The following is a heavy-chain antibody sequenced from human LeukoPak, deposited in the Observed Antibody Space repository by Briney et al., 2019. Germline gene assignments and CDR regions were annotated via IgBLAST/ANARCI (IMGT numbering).Heavy chain of an antibody. CDR1: GFTFSSYG. CDR3: ARDWSHYYDSSSYYYPPGNWFDP. V-gene: IGHV3-33*01. Sequence: PGGSLRLSCAASGFTFSSYGMHWVRQAPGKGLEWVAVIWYDGSNKYYADSVKGRFTISRDNSKNTLYLQMNSLRAEDTAVYYCARDWSHYYDSSSYYYPPGNWFDPWGQGTLVTVSS. CDR2: IWYDGSNK. J-gene: IGHJ5*02. D-gene: IGHD3-22*01.